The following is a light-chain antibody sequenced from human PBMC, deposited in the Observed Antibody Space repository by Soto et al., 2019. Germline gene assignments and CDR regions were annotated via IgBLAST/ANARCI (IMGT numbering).Light chain of an antibody. CDR3: QKYDRAPFT. V-gene: IGKV1-27*01. CDR2: GAS. CDR1: QGISNY. J-gene: IGKJ3*01. Sequence: DFQMTQSPSSLSAYLGDRVTITCRASQGISNYLAWYQQKPGRLPKLLLFGASTLQSGVPARFSCSGSGTLFTLTINGLLPDDVSTYYCQKYDRAPFTFGTRTKVDFK.